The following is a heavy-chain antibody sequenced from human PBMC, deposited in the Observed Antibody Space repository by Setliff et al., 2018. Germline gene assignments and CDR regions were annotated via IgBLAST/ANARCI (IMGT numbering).Heavy chain of an antibody. V-gene: IGHV3-15*01. D-gene: IGHD3-3*01. Sequence: PGGSLRLSCAASGFTFSKAWMSWVRQAPGKGLEWVGRIKSKTDGGTIDYAAPVKGRLTISRDDSKNTLYLQVNSLRSEDTAVYYCTRDRGPYDFWGAYFVYWGQGSLVTVSS. CDR1: GFTFSKAW. J-gene: IGHJ4*02. CDR2: IKSKTDGGTI. CDR3: TRDRGPYDFWGAYFVY.